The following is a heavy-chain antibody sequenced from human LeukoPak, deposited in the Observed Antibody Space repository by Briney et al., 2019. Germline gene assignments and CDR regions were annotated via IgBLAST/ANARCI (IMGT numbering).Heavy chain of an antibody. Sequence: GGALRLSCAASGFTVITNDMTWVRQAPGKGLEWVSVLYSDGNTKYADSVQGRFTLSRDNSKNPLYLEMNSLRPDDTAVYYCARGVEPLAANTLAYWGQGTLVTVSS. D-gene: IGHD1-14*01. V-gene: IGHV3-53*01. CDR1: GFTVITND. CDR2: LYSDGNT. J-gene: IGHJ4*02. CDR3: ARGVEPLAANTLAY.